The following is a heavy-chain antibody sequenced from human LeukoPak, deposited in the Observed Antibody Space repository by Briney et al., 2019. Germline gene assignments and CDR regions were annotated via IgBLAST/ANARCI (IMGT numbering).Heavy chain of an antibody. J-gene: IGHJ3*02. CDR3: AKWLRGEHSGSYSDDAFDI. V-gene: IGHV3-23*01. CDR2: ISDSGGST. CDR1: GFTVSSNY. D-gene: IGHD3-10*01. Sequence: GGSLRLSCAASGFTVSSNYMSWVRQAPGKGLEWVSAISDSGGSTYYADSVKGRFTISRDNSKNTLYLQMNSLRAEDTAVYYCAKWLRGEHSGSYSDDAFDIWGQGTMVTVSS.